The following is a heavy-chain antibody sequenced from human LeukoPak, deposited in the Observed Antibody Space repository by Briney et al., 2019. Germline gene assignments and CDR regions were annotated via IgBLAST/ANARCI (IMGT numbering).Heavy chain of an antibody. V-gene: IGHV3-23*01. CDR2: ISGSGGTT. CDR3: ARSSYSSSSSV. Sequence: PGGSLRLSCAASGFTFSSYAMHWVRQAPGKGLEWVSVISGSGGTTYYADSVKGRFTTSRDNSKNTLYLQMNSLRAEDTAVYYCARSSYSSSSSVWGQGTMVTVSS. CDR1: GFTFSSYA. D-gene: IGHD6-6*01. J-gene: IGHJ3*01.